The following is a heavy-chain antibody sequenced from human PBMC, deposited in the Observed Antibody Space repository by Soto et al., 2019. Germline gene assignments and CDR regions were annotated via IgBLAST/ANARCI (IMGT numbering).Heavy chain of an antibody. J-gene: IGHJ4*02. CDR2: IYYSGST. D-gene: IGHD7-27*01. CDR3: SRRWGPGFDY. CDR1: GGSISSYY. V-gene: IGHV4-59*08. Sequence: SETLSLTCTVSGGSISSYYWSWIRQPPGKGLEWIGYIYYSGSTNYNPSLKSRVTISVDTSKNQFSLKLSSVTAADTAVYYCSRRWGPGFDYWGQGTLVTVSS.